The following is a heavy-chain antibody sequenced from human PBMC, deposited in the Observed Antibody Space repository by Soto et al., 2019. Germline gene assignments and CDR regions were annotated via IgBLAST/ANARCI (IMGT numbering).Heavy chain of an antibody. CDR3: ATVGYCSSTSCQTRYYYYGMDV. Sequence: PGGSLRLSCSASDFSFSDYYMAWVRQAPGKGLEWVSYISWNSNYIQYADSVQGRFAITRDNAENSLFLQMSSLRVEDTAVYYCATVGYCSSTSCQTRYYYYGMDVWGQGTTVTVSS. CDR1: DFSFSDYY. D-gene: IGHD2-2*03. J-gene: IGHJ6*02. V-gene: IGHV3-11*06. CDR2: ISWNSNYI.